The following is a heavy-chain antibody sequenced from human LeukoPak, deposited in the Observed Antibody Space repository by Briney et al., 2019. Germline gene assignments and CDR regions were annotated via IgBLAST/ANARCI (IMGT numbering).Heavy chain of an antibody. J-gene: IGHJ4*02. D-gene: IGHD6-19*01. V-gene: IGHV3-74*01. CDR3: VRLADPGY. CDR2: IKSDGSTT. CDR1: GSTFSNYW. Sequence: GGSLRLSCTASGSTFSNYWMHWVRQAPGKGLVWISRIKSDGSTTTYADSVKGRFTISRDNAKSTLYLQMNSLRAEDTAVYYCVRLADPGYWGQGTLVTVSS.